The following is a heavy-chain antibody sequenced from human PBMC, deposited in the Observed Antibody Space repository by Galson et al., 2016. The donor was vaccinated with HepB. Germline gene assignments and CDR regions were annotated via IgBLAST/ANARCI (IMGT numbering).Heavy chain of an antibody. CDR3: AGRFFIGGNCYSGFDP. D-gene: IGHD2-15*01. J-gene: IGHJ5*02. V-gene: IGHV4-39*01. CDR2: IYDSGST. CDR1: GGSISYTSYY. Sequence: SETLSLTCTVSGGSISYTSYYWGWIRQPPGKGLEWIGSIYDSGSTYYNPSLKSRVTISIDTSKNQISRKLSSVTAADTAEYYCAGRFFIGGNCYSGFDPWGQGTLVTVSS.